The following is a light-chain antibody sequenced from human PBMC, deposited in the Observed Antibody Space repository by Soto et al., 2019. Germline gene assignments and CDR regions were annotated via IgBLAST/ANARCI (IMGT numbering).Light chain of an antibody. J-gene: IGKJ1*01. V-gene: IGKV3-20*01. Sequence: EIVLTQSPGSVSLSPGDRATLSCRASQSIRRRDLAWYQQKPGQAPRLLLYGASNSATGIHDRFSGSGSGTDFTLTISRLEPADVAVVDGQHYGDSRWKVGQRTNVVI. CDR2: GAS. CDR1: QSIRRRD. CDR3: QHYGDSRWK.